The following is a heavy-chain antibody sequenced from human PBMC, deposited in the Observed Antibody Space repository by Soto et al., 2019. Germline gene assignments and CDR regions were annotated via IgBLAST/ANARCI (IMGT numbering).Heavy chain of an antibody. CDR1: GGSISSSSYY. CDR2: IYYSGST. CDR3: DAGLYYYYGMDG. D-gene: IGHD3-10*01. J-gene: IGHJ6*02. Sequence: SETLSLTCTVSGGSISSSSYYWGWIRQPPGKGLEWIGSIYYSGSTYYNPSLKSRVTISVDTSKNQFSLKLSSVTAADTAVYYCDAGLYYYYGMDGWGQGTTVTVSS. V-gene: IGHV4-39*01.